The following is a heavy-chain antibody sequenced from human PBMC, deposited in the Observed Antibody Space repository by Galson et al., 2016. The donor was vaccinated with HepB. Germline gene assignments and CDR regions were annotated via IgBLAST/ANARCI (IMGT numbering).Heavy chain of an antibody. D-gene: IGHD6-6*01. V-gene: IGHV3-33*01. CDR2: VWFDGSNK. CDR3: ARDVGSTLAARSFDY. J-gene: IGHJ4*02. CDR1: GFSFSDFG. Sequence: SLRLSCAASGFSFSDFGMHWVRQAPGKGLEWVGVVWFDGSNKFHADSLKGRFSISRDNSKKTVFLQMNSLRAEDTAVYYCARDVGSTLAARSFDYWGQGTLVTVSS.